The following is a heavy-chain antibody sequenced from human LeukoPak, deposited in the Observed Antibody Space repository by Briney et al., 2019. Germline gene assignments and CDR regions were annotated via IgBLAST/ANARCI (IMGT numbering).Heavy chain of an antibody. J-gene: IGHJ4*02. V-gene: IGHV1-2*02. CDR2: INPNSGVT. Sequence: ASVKVSCKASRYNLTDYYMHWVRQAPGQGLEWMGWINPNSGVTNYAQKFQGRVTMTRDTSISTAYMELSRLRSDDTAVYYCARDMAAGGSVDYWGQGTLVTVSS. CDR1: RYNLTDYY. D-gene: IGHD6-13*01. CDR3: ARDMAAGGSVDY.